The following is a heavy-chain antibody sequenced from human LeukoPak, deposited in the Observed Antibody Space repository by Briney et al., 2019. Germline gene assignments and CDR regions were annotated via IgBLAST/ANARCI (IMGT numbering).Heavy chain of an antibody. CDR3: ARGHYGVPESYFDY. D-gene: IGHD4-17*01. CDR2: INHSGST. Sequence: SETLSLTCAVDGGSFSGYYWSWIRHPPGKGLEWIGEINHSGSTNYNPSLKSRVTISVDTSKNQSSLKLSSVTAADTAVYYCARGHYGVPESYFDYWGQGTLVTVSS. V-gene: IGHV4-34*01. J-gene: IGHJ4*02. CDR1: GGSFSGYY.